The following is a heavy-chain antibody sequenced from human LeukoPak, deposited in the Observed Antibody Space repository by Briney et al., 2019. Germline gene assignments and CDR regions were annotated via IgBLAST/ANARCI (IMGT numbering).Heavy chain of an antibody. V-gene: IGHV1-2*02. Sequence: ASVKVSCKASGYTFTGYYMHWVRQAPGQGLEWMGWINPSSGGTNYAQKFQGRVTMTRDTSISTAYMELSRLRSDDTAVYYCAREVAAAGLNWFDPWGQGTLVTVSS. D-gene: IGHD6-13*01. CDR3: AREVAAAGLNWFDP. CDR1: GYTFTGYY. CDR2: INPSSGGT. J-gene: IGHJ5*02.